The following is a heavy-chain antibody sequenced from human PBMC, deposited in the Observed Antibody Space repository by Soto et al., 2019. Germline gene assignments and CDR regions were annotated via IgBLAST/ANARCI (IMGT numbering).Heavy chain of an antibody. D-gene: IGHD2-8*02. Sequence: KPSETLSLTCTVSGGSISSSNSYWGWIRQPPGKGLEWLGVVYYSGITYSNSSLKTRVTISADTSRNQFSVKLRSVTAADTAVYYCARASGAHHGPDVWGQGTTVTVSS. CDR3: ARASGAHHGPDV. V-gene: IGHV4-39*01. CDR1: GGSISSSNSY. CDR2: VYYSGIT. J-gene: IGHJ6*02.